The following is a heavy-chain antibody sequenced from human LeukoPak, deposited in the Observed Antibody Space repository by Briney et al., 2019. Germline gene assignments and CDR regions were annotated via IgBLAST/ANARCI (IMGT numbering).Heavy chain of an antibody. Sequence: ASVKVSCKASGYTFTGYYMHWVGQAPGHRLEWMGWINPNSGGTNHAQKPHGRVTMTRDTATSTAYIELSRLRSDDTAVYYCARGGYDFWSGYSVPRYWGQGALVTVSS. D-gene: IGHD3-3*01. CDR2: INPNSGGT. J-gene: IGHJ4*02. CDR1: GYTFTGYY. V-gene: IGHV1-2*02. CDR3: ARGGYDFWSGYSVPRY.